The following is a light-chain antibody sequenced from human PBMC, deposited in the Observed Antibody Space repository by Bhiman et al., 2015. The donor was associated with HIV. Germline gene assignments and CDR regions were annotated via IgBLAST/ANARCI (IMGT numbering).Light chain of an antibody. CDR2: QDN. Sequence: SYELTQPPSVSVSPGQTASITCSGDKLGDKYACWYQQKPGQSPVLVIYQDNKRPSGIPERFSGSNSGSTATLTISRVEAGDEADYYCQVWDSSSDQVVLGGGTKLTVL. J-gene: IGLJ2*01. CDR3: QVWDSSSDQVV. V-gene: IGLV3-1*01. CDR1: KLGDKY.